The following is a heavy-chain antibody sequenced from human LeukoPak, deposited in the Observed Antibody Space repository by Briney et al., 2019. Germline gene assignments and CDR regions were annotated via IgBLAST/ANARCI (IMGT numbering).Heavy chain of an antibody. CDR2: ISWDGGST. V-gene: IGHV3-43*01. CDR1: GFTFDEYT. CDR3: AKGNYYYMDV. Sequence: PGGSLRLSCAASGFTFDEYTMHWVRQAPGKCLEWVSLISWDGGSTYYADSVKGRFTISRDNSKNSLYLQMNGLRTEDTALYYCAKGNYYYMDVWGKGTTATVSS. J-gene: IGHJ6*03.